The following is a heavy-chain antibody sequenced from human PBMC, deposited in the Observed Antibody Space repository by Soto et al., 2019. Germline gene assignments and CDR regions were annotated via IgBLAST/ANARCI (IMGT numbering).Heavy chain of an antibody. CDR3: AKSPNFYCSSPNCYKYYFDH. V-gene: IGHV3-30*18. D-gene: IGHD2-2*02. Sequence: GGSLRLSCAASGFTFNTYGMHWVRQAPGKGLEWVAVISYDGSEKYYVDSVKGRFAISKDNSKNTLYLQMNSLRPEDTAVYYCAKSPNFYCSSPNCYKYYFDHWGQGTRVTVSS. J-gene: IGHJ4*02. CDR2: ISYDGSEK. CDR1: GFTFNTYG.